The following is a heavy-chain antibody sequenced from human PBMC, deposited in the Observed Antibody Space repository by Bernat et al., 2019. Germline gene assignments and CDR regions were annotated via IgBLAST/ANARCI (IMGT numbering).Heavy chain of an antibody. V-gene: IGHV3-23*01. D-gene: IGHD6-13*01. CDR2: ISNGGGGT. CDR3: AKRGTAAGTAAWSGGEYYFDY. J-gene: IGHJ4*02. CDR1: GFTFSSYA. Sequence: EVQLLESGGGLVQPGGSLRLSCAASGFTFSSYAMSWVRQAPGKGLEWVAAISNGGGGTYYADSVNGRFTISSDNSKTTLYLQMNSLRAEDTAVYYCAKRGTAAGTAAWSGGEYYFDYWGRGTLVTVSS.